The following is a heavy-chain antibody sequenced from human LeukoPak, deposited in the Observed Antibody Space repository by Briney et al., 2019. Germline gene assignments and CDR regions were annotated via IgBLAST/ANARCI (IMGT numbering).Heavy chain of an antibody. Sequence: SETLSLTCTVSGGSISSYYWSWIRQPPGKGLEWIGYIYYSGSTNYNPSLKSRVTISVDTSKNQFSLKLSSVTAADTAVYYCAKNGFFSLGSWGQGTLVTVSS. V-gene: IGHV4-59*12. D-gene: IGHD3/OR15-3a*01. CDR2: IYYSGST. CDR1: GGSISSYY. CDR3: AKNGFFSLGS. J-gene: IGHJ4*02.